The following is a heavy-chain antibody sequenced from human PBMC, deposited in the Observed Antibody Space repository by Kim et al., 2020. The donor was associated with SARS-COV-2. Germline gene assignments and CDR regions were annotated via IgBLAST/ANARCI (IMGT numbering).Heavy chain of an antibody. D-gene: IGHD3-10*02. CDR2: ISSNGKDV. Sequence: GGSLRLSCAASGFTFSDYYMSWIRQAPGKGLEWISYISSNGKDVYYADSVKGRLTTYRDNAKKSLFLQMHSLRVEDTGIYYCARTRMLAVPVEFDSWGQGTRVTVSS. CDR1: GFTFSDYY. CDR3: ARTRMLAVPVEFDS. V-gene: IGHV3-11*01. J-gene: IGHJ4*02.